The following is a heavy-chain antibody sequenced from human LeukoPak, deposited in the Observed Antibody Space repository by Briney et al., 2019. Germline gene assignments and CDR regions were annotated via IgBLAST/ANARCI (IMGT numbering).Heavy chain of an antibody. CDR1: GFTFSSYS. D-gene: IGHD3-10*01. J-gene: IGHJ4*02. CDR3: ARSQLDMVRGVIITGSPSYFDY. CDR2: ISSSSSTI. Sequence: GGSLRLSCAASGFTFSSYSMNWVRQAPGKGLEWVPYISSSSSTIYYADSVKGRFTISRDNAKNSLYLQMNSLRAEDTAVYYCARSQLDMVRGVIITGSPSYFDYWGQGTLVTVSS. V-gene: IGHV3-48*04.